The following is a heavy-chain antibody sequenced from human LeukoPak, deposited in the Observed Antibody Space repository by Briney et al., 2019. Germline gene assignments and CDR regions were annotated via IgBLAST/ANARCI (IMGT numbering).Heavy chain of an antibody. V-gene: IGHV4-59*01. Sequence: SETLSLTCTVSGGSISSYYWSWIRQPPGKGLEWIGNIYDRGSTKYNPSLKSRVTISVDTSKNQFSLRLSSVTAADTAVYYCARGRAFDNWGQGTLVTVSS. CDR2: IYDRGST. CDR3: ARGRAFDN. J-gene: IGHJ4*02. CDR1: GGSISSYY.